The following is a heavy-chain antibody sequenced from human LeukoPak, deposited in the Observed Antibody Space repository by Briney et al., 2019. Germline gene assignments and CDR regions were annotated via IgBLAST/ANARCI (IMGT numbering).Heavy chain of an antibody. Sequence: GGSLRLSCAASGFTLSSYGMHWVRQAPGKGLEWVAFIRYDGSNKYYADSVKGRFTISRDNSKNSLYLQMNGLRAEDTAVYYCARRSGIAVAGAFDYWGQGTLVTVSS. CDR3: ARRSGIAVAGAFDY. V-gene: IGHV3-30*02. CDR1: GFTLSSYG. CDR2: IRYDGSNK. D-gene: IGHD6-19*01. J-gene: IGHJ4*02.